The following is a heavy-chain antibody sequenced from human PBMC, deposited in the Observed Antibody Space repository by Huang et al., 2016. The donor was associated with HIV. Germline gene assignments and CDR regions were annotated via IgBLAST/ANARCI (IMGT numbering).Heavy chain of an antibody. CDR3: AIHDSNDFTFDD. Sequence: EVQLVQSGVEVKKPGESLKISCKGSGFSFTSYWIGGVRQMPGKGLGCMGIIFPGNSNTFYSPAFQGQVTISADKYTRTAYLQWSSLKASDSAIYYCAIHDSNDFTFDDWGQGTLVAVSS. J-gene: IGHJ4*02. CDR1: GFSFTSYW. CDR2: IFPGNSNT. D-gene: IGHD5-18*01. V-gene: IGHV5-51*03.